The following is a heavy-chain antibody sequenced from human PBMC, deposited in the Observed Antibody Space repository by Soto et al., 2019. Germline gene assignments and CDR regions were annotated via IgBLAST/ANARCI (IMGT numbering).Heavy chain of an antibody. Sequence: QMQLVQSRPEVKKPGTSVKVSCKASGFTVDSSAVQWVRQARGQRLEWIGWIVVGSGDTNYAQKFQERVTITRDMSTRTVYMELSSLRSEDTAVYYCAADAVGDSYFRRYNYYGMDVWGLGTTVTVSS. CDR2: IVVGSGDT. V-gene: IGHV1-58*01. CDR1: GFTVDSSA. J-gene: IGHJ6*02. D-gene: IGHD1-26*01. CDR3: AADAVGDSYFRRYNYYGMDV.